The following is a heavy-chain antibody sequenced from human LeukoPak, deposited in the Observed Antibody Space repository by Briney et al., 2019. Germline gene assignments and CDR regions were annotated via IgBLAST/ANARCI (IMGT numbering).Heavy chain of an antibody. V-gene: IGHV4-4*07. D-gene: IGHD3-22*01. J-gene: IGHJ4*02. CDR3: ARLGGADYYDSSGDYYFDY. Sequence: PSETLSLTCTVSGGSISSYYWSWIRQPAGKGLEWIGRIYTSGSTNYNPSLKSRVTMSVDTSKNQFSLKLSSVTAADTAVYYCARLGGADYYDSSGDYYFDYWGQGTLVTVSS. CDR1: GGSISSYY. CDR2: IYTSGST.